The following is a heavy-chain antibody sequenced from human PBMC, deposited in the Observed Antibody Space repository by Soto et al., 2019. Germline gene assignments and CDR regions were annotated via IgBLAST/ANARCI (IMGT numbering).Heavy chain of an antibody. CDR1: GGSISSSSYY. J-gene: IGHJ6*02. D-gene: IGHD3-9*01. CDR3: ANVLRYFDSWGRGGKGYYYGMDV. CDR2: IYYSGST. Sequence: QLQLQESGPGLVKPSETLSLTCTVSGGSISSSSYYWGWIRQPPGKGLEWIGSIYYSGSTYYNPSLKSRVTISVDTSKNPFSLQLSSVTAADTAVYYCANVLRYFDSWGRGGKGYYYGMDVWGQGTTVTVSS. V-gene: IGHV4-39*01.